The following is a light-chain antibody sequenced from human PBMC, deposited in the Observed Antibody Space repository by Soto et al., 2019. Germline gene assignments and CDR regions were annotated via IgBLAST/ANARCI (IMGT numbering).Light chain of an antibody. CDR3: QTWGTGIRV. CDR1: SEHSTYA. Sequence: QPVLTQSPSASASLGASVKLTCTLSSEHSTYAIAWHQQQPEKGPRYLMKLNNDGSHNKGDVIPDRFSGSSSGAERYLTISSLQSEDEADYYCQTWGTGIRVFGGGTKLTVL. V-gene: IGLV4-69*01. CDR2: LNNDGSH. J-gene: IGLJ2*01.